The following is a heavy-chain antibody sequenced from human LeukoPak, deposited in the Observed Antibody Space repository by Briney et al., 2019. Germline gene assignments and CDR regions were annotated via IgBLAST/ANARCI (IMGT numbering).Heavy chain of an antibody. CDR3: ARDHSYSSSSRSSSGFDY. J-gene: IGHJ4*02. CDR2: INPSGGST. Sequence: ASVNVSCKASGYTFTSYYMHWVRQAPGQGLEWMGIINPSGGSTSYAQKFQGRVTMTRDTSTSTVYMELSSLRSEDTAVYYCARDHSYSSSSRSSSGFDYWGQGTLVTVSS. D-gene: IGHD6-6*01. CDR1: GYTFTSYY. V-gene: IGHV1-46*01.